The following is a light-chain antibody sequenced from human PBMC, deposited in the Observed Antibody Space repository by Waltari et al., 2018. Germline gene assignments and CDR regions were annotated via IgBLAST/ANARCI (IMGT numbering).Light chain of an antibody. Sequence: QSDLTQPAPVSGSPGQSITIPCTGTSRDVGGYNYVSWYQQHPGKAPKLMIYDVSNRPSGVSNRFSGSKSGNTASLTISGLQAEDEADYYCSSYTSSSTLWVFGGGTKLTVL. CDR3: SSYTSSSTLWV. CDR2: DVS. V-gene: IGLV2-14*03. J-gene: IGLJ3*02. CDR1: SRDVGGYNY.